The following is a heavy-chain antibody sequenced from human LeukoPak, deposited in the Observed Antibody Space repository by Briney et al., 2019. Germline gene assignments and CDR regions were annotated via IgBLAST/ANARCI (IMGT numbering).Heavy chain of an antibody. CDR1: GYTFTSYG. Sequence: GASVKVSCKASGYTFTSYGISWVRQAPGQGLEWMGWISAYNGNTNYAQKLQGRVTMTTDTSTSTAYMELRSLRSDDTAVYYCARCSRRNGSSTSCYCYFDYWGQGTLVTVSS. J-gene: IGHJ4*02. V-gene: IGHV1-18*01. D-gene: IGHD2-2*01. CDR2: ISAYNGNT. CDR3: ARCSRRNGSSTSCYCYFDY.